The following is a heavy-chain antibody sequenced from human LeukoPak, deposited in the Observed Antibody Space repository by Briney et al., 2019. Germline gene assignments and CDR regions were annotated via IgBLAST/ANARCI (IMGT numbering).Heavy chain of an antibody. V-gene: IGHV1-46*01. Sequence: ASVKVSCKASGYTFTSYYMHWVRQAPGQGLEWMGIINPSGGSTSYAQKFQGRVTMTRDTSTSTVYMELSSLRSEDTAVYYCARDFGLWLDYNWFDPWGQGTLVTVSS. CDR3: ARDFGLWLDYNWFDP. J-gene: IGHJ5*02. D-gene: IGHD3-16*01. CDR2: INPSGGST. CDR1: GYTFTSYY.